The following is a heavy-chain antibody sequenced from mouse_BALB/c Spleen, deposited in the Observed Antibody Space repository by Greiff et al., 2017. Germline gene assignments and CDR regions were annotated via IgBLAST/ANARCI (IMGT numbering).Heavy chain of an antibody. CDR2: ISTYYGDA. CDR3: AKGYYYGSSYFYYAMDY. D-gene: IGHD1-1*01. CDR1: GYTFTDYA. Sequence: QVQLQQSGAELVRPGVSVKISCKGSGYTFTDYAMHWVKQSHAKSLEWIGVISTYYGDASYNQKFKGKATMTVDKSSSTAYMELARLTSEDSAIYYCAKGYYYGSSYFYYAMDYWGQGTSVTVSS. V-gene: IGHV1S137*01. J-gene: IGHJ4*01.